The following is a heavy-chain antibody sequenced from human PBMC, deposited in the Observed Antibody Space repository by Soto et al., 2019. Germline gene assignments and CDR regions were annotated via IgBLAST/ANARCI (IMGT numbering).Heavy chain of an antibody. J-gene: IGHJ6*03. Sequence: PGGSLRLSCAASGFTFSDHYMDWVRQAPGKGLERVGRTRNKANSYTTEYAASVKGRFTISRDDSKNSLYLQMNSLKTEDTAVYYCARVTIFGVVISEGYYYYYMDVWGKGTTVTVSS. V-gene: IGHV3-72*01. CDR1: GFTFSDHY. CDR2: TRNKANSYTT. CDR3: ARVTIFGVVISEGYYYYYMDV. D-gene: IGHD3-3*01.